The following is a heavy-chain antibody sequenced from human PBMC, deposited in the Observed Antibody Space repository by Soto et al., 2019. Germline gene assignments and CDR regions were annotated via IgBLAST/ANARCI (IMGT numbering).Heavy chain of an antibody. V-gene: IGHV4-4*07. Sequence: SETLSLTCTVSGDSITSYHWSWIRQPAGKGLEWIGHISTSGSTNNNPSLKSRVTISVDTSKNQFSLKLSSVTAADTAVYYCESGGYSYRLYYYYCMLVWGQATTGTV. D-gene: IGHD5-18*01. CDR3: ESGGYSYRLYYYYCMLV. CDR2: ISTSGST. CDR1: GDSITSYH. J-gene: IGHJ6*02.